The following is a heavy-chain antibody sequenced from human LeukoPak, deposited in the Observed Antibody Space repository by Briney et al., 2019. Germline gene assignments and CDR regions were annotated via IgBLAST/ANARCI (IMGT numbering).Heavy chain of an antibody. D-gene: IGHD4-17*01. CDR3: ARDNTVTYYFDY. Sequence: PSETLSLTCTVSGGSISSSSYYWGWIRQPPGKGLEWIGSIYYSGSTYYNPSLKSRVTISVDTSKNQFSLKLSSVTAADTAVYYCARDNTVTYYFDYWGQGTLVTVSS. CDR1: GGSISSSSYY. V-gene: IGHV4-39*02. J-gene: IGHJ4*02. CDR2: IYYSGST.